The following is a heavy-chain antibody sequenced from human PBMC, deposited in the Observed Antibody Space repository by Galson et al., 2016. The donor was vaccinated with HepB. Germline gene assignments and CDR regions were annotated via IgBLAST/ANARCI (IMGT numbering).Heavy chain of an antibody. CDR2: IRSKGNNYDT. CDR1: GFTFSGSA. CDR3: TSVGPPGY. V-gene: IGHV3-73*01. D-gene: IGHD1-26*01. J-gene: IGHJ4*02. Sequence: SLRLSCAASGFTFSGSAMHWVRQASGKGLEWVGRIRSKGNNYDTDYAASVRGRFTISRDDSNNTAYLQINSLKAEDTAVYYYTSVGPPGYWGQGTLVTVSS.